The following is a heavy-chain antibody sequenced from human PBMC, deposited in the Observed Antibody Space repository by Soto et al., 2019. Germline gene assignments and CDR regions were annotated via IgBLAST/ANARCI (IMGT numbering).Heavy chain of an antibody. J-gene: IGHJ4*02. Sequence: EAQLLESGGGLVQPGGSLRLSCAASGFIFSNYGMSWVRQAPGKGLEWVSSISGSGDRTHNADSVRGRFTISRDDSRNTLNLQTNSLRAEDTAIYFCATTKGYIDPFDLWGQGTLVTVSS. CDR1: GFIFSNYG. CDR2: ISGSGDRT. D-gene: IGHD5-12*01. CDR3: ATTKGYIDPFDL. V-gene: IGHV3-23*01.